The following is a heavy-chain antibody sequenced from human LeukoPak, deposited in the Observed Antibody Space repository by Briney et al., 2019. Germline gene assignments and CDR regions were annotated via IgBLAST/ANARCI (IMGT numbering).Heavy chain of an antibody. CDR3: ARAAYSNYLDYYYYMDV. D-gene: IGHD4-11*01. V-gene: IGHV3-30*01. Sequence: PGGPLRLSCAASGFTFSSYAMHWVRQAPGKGLEWVAVISYDGSNKYYADSVKGRFTISRDNSKNTLYLQTNSLRAEDTAVYYCARAAYSNYLDYYYYMDVWGKGTTVTVSS. CDR2: ISYDGSNK. J-gene: IGHJ6*03. CDR1: GFTFSSYA.